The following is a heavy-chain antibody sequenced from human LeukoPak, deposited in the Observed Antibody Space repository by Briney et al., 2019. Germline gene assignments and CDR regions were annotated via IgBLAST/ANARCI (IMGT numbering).Heavy chain of an antibody. CDR3: AREGPIVVVPAAMGSSNWFDP. Sequence: GESLKISCKGSGYSFTSYWISWVRQMPGKSLERMGRIDPSDSYTNYSPSFQGHVTISADKSISTAYLQWSSLKASDTAMYYCAREGPIVVVPAAMGSSNWFDPWGQGTLVTVSS. CDR2: IDPSDSYT. CDR1: GYSFTSYW. D-gene: IGHD2-2*01. V-gene: IGHV5-10-1*01. J-gene: IGHJ5*02.